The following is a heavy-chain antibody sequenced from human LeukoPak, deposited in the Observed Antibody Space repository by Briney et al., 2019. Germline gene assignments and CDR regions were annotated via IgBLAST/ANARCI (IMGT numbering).Heavy chain of an antibody. J-gene: IGHJ5*02. D-gene: IGHD2-21*01. CDR2: INPNSGGT. V-gene: IGHV1-2*04. CDR3: ARSGCGGDCSTQGWFDP. CDR1: GYTFTGYY. Sequence: ASVKVSCKASGYTFTGYYMHWVRQAPGQGLEWMGWINPNSGGTNYAQKFQGWVTMTRDTSISTAYMELSRLRSDDTAVYYCARSGCGGDCSTQGWFDPWGQGTLVTVSS.